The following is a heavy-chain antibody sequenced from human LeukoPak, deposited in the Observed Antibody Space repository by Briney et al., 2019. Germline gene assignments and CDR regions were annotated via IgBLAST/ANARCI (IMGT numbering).Heavy chain of an antibody. V-gene: IGHV1-2*02. Sequence: ASVKVSCKASGYTFTTYYMHWVRQAPGQGLEWMGWINPNSGGTNYAQKFQGRVTMTRDTSISTAYMELSRLRSDDTAVYYCARDRRYDFWSGYGYWGQGTLVTVSS. D-gene: IGHD3-3*01. CDR1: GYTFTTYY. CDR2: INPNSGGT. J-gene: IGHJ4*02. CDR3: ARDRRYDFWSGYGY.